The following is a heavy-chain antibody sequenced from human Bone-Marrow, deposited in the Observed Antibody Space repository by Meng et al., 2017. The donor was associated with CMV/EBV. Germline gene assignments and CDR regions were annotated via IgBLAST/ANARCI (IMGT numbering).Heavy chain of an antibody. J-gene: IGHJ3*02. CDR2: INPSGGST. CDR3: ARVPPTSLTYGGPAGYAFDI. CDR1: GYTFTSYY. Sequence: ASVKVSCKASGYTFTSYYMHWVRQAPGQGLEWMGIINPSGGSTSYAQKFQGRFTMTRDTSTSTVYMELSSLRSEDTAVYYCARVPPTSLTYGGPAGYAFDIWGQGTMVTVSS. V-gene: IGHV1-46*01. D-gene: IGHD4-23*01.